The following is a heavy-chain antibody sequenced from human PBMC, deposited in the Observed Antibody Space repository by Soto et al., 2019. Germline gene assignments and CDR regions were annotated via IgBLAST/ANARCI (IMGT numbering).Heavy chain of an antibody. J-gene: IGHJ4*02. V-gene: IGHV3-30*01. CDR3: ARGDSNSWSDY. D-gene: IGHD6-13*01. CDR2: IAYDGTNK. Sequence: QVHLGESGGGVVQPGRSLRLSCAASGFTFRSYAMDWVRQAPGKGLEWVAVIAYDGTNKYYADSVKGRFTISRDYSKNTLALQMNSLRVEDTAVYYCARGDSNSWSDYWGQGTLVTVS. CDR1: GFTFRSYA.